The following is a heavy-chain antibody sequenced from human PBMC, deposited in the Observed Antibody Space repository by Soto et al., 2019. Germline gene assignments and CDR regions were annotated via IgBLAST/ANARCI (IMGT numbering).Heavy chain of an antibody. Sequence: GESLKISCKGSGYSFTSYWIGWVRQMPGKGLEWMGIIYPGDSDTRYSPSFQGQVTISADKSISTAYLQWSSLKASDTAMYYCARQITGTGAVAGYYYYGMDVWGQGTTVTVSS. J-gene: IGHJ6*02. CDR3: ARQITGTGAVAGYYYYGMDV. D-gene: IGHD6-19*01. CDR1: GYSFTSYW. V-gene: IGHV5-51*01. CDR2: IYPGDSDT.